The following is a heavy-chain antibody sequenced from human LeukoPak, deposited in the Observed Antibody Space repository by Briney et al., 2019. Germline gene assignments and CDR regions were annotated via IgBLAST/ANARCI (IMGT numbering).Heavy chain of an antibody. CDR3: ARGRNIAAAGTAGDYFDY. D-gene: IGHD6-13*01. Sequence: TSETLSLTCTVSGGSISSYYWSWIRQPAGKGLEWIGRIYTSGSTNYNPSLKSRVTMSVDTSKSQFSLKLSSVTAADTAVYYCARGRNIAAAGTAGDYFDYWGQGTLVTVSS. CDR2: IYTSGST. CDR1: GGSISSYY. J-gene: IGHJ4*02. V-gene: IGHV4-4*07.